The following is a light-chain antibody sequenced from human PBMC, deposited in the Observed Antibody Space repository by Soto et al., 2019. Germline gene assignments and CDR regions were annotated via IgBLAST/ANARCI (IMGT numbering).Light chain of an antibody. J-gene: IGLJ1*01. V-gene: IGLV2-11*01. CDR1: SSDVGGYNY. Sequence: QSALTQPHSVSGSPGQSVTISCTGTSSDVGGYNYVSWYQQHPGKAPKVMIYDVSERPSGVPDRFSGSKSGNTASLTISGLLAEDEADYYCCSYAGSPRYVFGTGTKLTVL. CDR3: CSYAGSPRYV. CDR2: DVS.